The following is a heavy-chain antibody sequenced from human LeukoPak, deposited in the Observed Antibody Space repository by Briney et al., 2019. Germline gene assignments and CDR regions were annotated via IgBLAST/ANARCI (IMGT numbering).Heavy chain of an antibody. CDR3: AREAGDSSSWYFSRRATNDYYMDV. Sequence: PGGSLRLSCAASGFTFSSYEMNWVRQAPGKGLEWVSYISSSGSTIYYADSVKGRFTISRDNAKNSLYLQMNSLRAEDTAVYYCAREAGDSSSWYFSRRATNDYYMDVWGKGTTVTISS. D-gene: IGHD6-13*01. CDR1: GFTFSSYE. V-gene: IGHV3-48*03. J-gene: IGHJ6*03. CDR2: ISSSGSTI.